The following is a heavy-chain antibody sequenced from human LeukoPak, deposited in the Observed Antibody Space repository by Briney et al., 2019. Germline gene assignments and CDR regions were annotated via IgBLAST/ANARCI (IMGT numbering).Heavy chain of an antibody. CDR3: ARVTGYVMEDYFDY. Sequence: SETLSLTCTVSGGSISSYYWSWIRQPPGKGLEWIGYIYYSGSTNYNPSLKSRVTISVDTSKNQFSLRLSSVTAADTAVYYCARVTGYVMEDYFDYWGQGTLVTVSS. CDR1: GGSISSYY. D-gene: IGHD6-13*01. V-gene: IGHV4-59*01. CDR2: IYYSGST. J-gene: IGHJ4*02.